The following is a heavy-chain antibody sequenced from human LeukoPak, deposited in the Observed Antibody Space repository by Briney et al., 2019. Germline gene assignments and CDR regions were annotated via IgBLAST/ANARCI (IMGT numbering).Heavy chain of an antibody. CDR2: IIPIFGTA. V-gene: IGHV1-69*05. J-gene: IGHJ4*02. CDR1: GYTFTSYY. Sequence: ASVKVSCKASGYTFTSYYMHWVRQAPGQGLEWMGGIIPIFGTANYAQRFQGRVTITTDESTSTAYMELSSLRSEDTAVYYCAREGGGYSYGSYFDYWGQGTLVTVSS. D-gene: IGHD5-18*01. CDR3: AREGGGYSYGSYFDY.